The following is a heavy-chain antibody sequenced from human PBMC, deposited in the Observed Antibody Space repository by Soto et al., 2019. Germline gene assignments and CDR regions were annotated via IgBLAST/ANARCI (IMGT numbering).Heavy chain of an antibody. Sequence: QVQLVESGGGVVQPGRSLRLSCAASGFTFSSYAMHWVRQAPGKGLEWVAVISYDGRNKYYADSVKGRFTLSRDNSKNTLYLQMNSLRADDTAVYYCAREIERLLGYWGQGTLVTVSS. V-gene: IGHV3-30*04. D-gene: IGHD3-3*01. CDR3: AREIERLLGY. CDR2: ISYDGRNK. CDR1: GFTFSSYA. J-gene: IGHJ4*02.